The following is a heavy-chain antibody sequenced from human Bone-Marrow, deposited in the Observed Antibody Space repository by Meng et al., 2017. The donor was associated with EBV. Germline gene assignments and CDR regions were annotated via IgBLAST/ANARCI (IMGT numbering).Heavy chain of an antibody. CDR1: GGSISTNFW. J-gene: IGHJ4*02. D-gene: IGHD6-6*01. CDR2: IYYSGTT. V-gene: IGHV4-4*02. Sequence: VKLQEPGPGLVKASGPLSLTCTVSGGSISTNFWWSWVRQSPGKGLEWIGEIYYSGTTTYNPSLKSRVTISVDKSKNQFSLKLTSVTAADTAVYYCARYSSSFFDYWVQGTLVTVSS. CDR3: ARYSSSFFDY.